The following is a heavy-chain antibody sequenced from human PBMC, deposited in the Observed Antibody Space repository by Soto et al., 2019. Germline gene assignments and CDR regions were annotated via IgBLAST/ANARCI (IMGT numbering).Heavy chain of an antibody. CDR2: ISRDGNNK. V-gene: IGHV3-30-3*01. CDR3: AREEEVYYFDY. CDR1: GFTFNNYA. J-gene: IGHJ4*02. Sequence: GGSLRLSCAASGFTFNNYAIHWVRQAPGKGLEWVAAISRDGNNKYYADSVKGRFTISRDNSKNTLYLQVNSLRAEDTAVFYCAREEEVYYFDYWGQGTLVTVSS.